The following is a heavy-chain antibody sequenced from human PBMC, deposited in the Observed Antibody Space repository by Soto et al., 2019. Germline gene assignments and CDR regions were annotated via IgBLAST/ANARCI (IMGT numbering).Heavy chain of an antibody. V-gene: IGHV3-73*01. CDR1: GFIFSGSA. J-gene: IGHJ4*02. D-gene: IGHD3-22*01. Sequence: EVQLVESGGTLVQPGGSLKLSCAASGFIFSGSALHWVRQASGKGLEWVGRIRSRANSYATSYAASVKGRFTISRDDSKNTAYLQTNSLKTEDTAVYYCTRPADGGSGYTFDQWGQGTLVTVSS. CDR3: TRPADGGSGYTFDQ. CDR2: IRSRANSYAT.